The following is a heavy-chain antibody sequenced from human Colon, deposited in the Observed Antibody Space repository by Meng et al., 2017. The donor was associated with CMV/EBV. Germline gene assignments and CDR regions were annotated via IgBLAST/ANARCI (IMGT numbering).Heavy chain of an antibody. J-gene: IGHJ4*02. D-gene: IGHD2-15*01. Sequence: ASVKVSCKASGYTFTGYYMHWVRQAPGQGLEWMGWINPNSGGTNYAQKFQGRVTMTTDTSINTAYMDLTRLTSEDTAVYFCARGPSSSIQGFPYWGQGTLVTVSS. CDR2: INPNSGGT. V-gene: IGHV1-2*02. CDR3: ARGPSSSIQGFPY. CDR1: GYTFTGYY.